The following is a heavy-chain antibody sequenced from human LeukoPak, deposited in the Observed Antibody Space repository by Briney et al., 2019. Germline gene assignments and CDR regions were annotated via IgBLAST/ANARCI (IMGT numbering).Heavy chain of an antibody. CDR3: ASSHMLQYCSRTNCGREFDY. CDR1: GGSISSYY. CDR2: IYYTGST. V-gene: IGHV4-59*01. Sequence: KPSETLSLTCTVSGGSISSYYWSWIRQPPGKGLEWIGYIYYTGSTNYNPSLKSRVTIAVDTAKKQFSLKLRSVTSADTAVYYCASSHMLQYCSRTNCGREFDYWGQGTLVTVSS. J-gene: IGHJ4*02. D-gene: IGHD2-2*01.